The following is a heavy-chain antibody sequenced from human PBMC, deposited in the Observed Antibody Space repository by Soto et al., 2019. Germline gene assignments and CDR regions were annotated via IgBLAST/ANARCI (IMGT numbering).Heavy chain of an antibody. V-gene: IGHV4-30-4*01. CDR3: ASVAHYFTTMTEIWFDP. Sequence: SETLSLTCTVSGGSISSGDYYWSWIRQPPGKGLEWIGYIYYSGSTYYNPSLKSRVTISVDTSKNQFSLKLSPVTAADTAVYYCASVAHYFTTMTEIWFDPWGQGTLVTVSA. J-gene: IGHJ5*02. CDR2: IYYSGST. D-gene: IGHD3-22*01. CDR1: GGSISSGDYY.